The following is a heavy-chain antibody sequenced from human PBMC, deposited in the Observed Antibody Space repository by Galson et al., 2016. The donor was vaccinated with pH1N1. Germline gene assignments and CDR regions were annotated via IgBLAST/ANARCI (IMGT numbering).Heavy chain of an antibody. V-gene: IGHV3-43*01. J-gene: IGHJ6*02. CDR2: VSWGGGST. D-gene: IGHD3-16*01. CDR1: GFTFHDYT. CDR3: AKEIQRGSYGMDV. Sequence: SLRLSCAASGFTFHDYTMHWVRQTPGKGLEWVSLVSWGGGSTYYADYVKGRFTVSRDNSKNSLYLQMNSLRSEDTALYYCAKEIQRGSYGMDVWGRGTTATVSS.